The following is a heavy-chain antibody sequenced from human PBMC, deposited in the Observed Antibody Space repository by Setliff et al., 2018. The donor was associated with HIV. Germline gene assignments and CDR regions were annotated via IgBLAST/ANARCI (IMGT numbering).Heavy chain of an antibody. CDR1: DASISTSNFL. CDR2: IYYSGST. Sequence: SETLSLTCTVSDASISTSNFLWGWIRQSPGKGLEWIGYIYYSGSTNYNPSLKSRVTISVDTSKNQFSLKLSSVTAADTAVYYCARDLTPGDDSSGYYLSAAFDIWGQGTMVTVSS. V-gene: IGHV4-61*01. J-gene: IGHJ3*02. D-gene: IGHD3-22*01. CDR3: ARDLTPGDDSSGYYLSAAFDI.